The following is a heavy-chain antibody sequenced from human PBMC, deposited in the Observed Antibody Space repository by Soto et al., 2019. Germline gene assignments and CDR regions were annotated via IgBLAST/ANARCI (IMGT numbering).Heavy chain of an antibody. J-gene: IGHJ4*02. V-gene: IGHV4-34*01. Sequence: QVQLQQWGAGLLKPSETLSLTCAVYGGSFSGYYWSWIRQPPGKGLEWIGEINHSGSTNYNPSLKSRVTISVDTSKNQFSLKLSSVTAADTAVYYCARGHNVLLWFGENKFDYLGQGTLVPGSS. D-gene: IGHD3-10*01. CDR2: INHSGST. CDR3: ARGHNVLLWFGENKFDY. CDR1: GGSFSGYY.